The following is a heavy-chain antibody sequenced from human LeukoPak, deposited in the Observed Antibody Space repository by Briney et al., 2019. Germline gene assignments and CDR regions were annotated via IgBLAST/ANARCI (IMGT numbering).Heavy chain of an antibody. CDR3: ARATYDDYGDYAVFR. D-gene: IGHD4-17*01. J-gene: IGHJ4*02. Sequence: SQTLSLTCTVSGGSISSGGYYWSWIRQHPGKGLEWIGYIYYSGSTYYNPSLKSRVTISVDTSKNQFSLKLSSVAAADTAVYYCARATYDDYGDYAVFRWGQGTLVTVSS. V-gene: IGHV4-31*03. CDR2: IYYSGST. CDR1: GGSISSGGYY.